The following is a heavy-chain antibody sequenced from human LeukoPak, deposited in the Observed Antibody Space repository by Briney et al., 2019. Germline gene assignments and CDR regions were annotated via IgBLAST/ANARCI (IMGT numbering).Heavy chain of an antibody. V-gene: IGHV4-59*01. J-gene: IGHJ4*02. D-gene: IGHD6-6*01. Sequence: PSETLSLTCTVSGGSISSYYRSWIRQPPGKGLEWIGYIYYSGSTNYNPSLKSRVTISVDTSKNQFSLKLSSVTAADTAVYYCARGRSYSSSSGYFDYWGQGTLVTVSS. CDR2: IYYSGST. CDR1: GGSISSYY. CDR3: ARGRSYSSSSGYFDY.